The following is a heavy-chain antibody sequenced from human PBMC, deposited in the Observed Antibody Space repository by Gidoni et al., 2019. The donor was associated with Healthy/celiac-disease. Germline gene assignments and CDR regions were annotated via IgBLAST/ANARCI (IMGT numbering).Heavy chain of an antibody. J-gene: IGHJ3*02. V-gene: IGHV4-4*07. D-gene: IGHD2-2*01. Sequence: QVHLQASGPGLVKHSETLSLTCTVSGGSISSYYWSWIRQPAGKGLEWIGRIYTSWSTHYNPSLKGRVTMSVDTSKNQFSLKLSSVTAADTAVYYCAREYCSSTSCYESRDDAFDIWGQGTMVTVSS. CDR1: GGSISSYY. CDR3: AREYCSSTSCYESRDDAFDI. CDR2: IYTSWST.